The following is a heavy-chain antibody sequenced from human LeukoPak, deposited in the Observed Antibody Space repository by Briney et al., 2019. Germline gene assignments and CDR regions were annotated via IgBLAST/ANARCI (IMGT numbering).Heavy chain of an antibody. J-gene: IGHJ1*01. V-gene: IGHV3-21*06. D-gene: IGHD2-2*01. CDR3: ARPYCTSTTCYGHFQH. Sequence: GGSLRLSCAASGFSFRAYTMNWVRQAPGKGLEWVSSVNPSHAYQFYADSVKGRFTISRDNVKNSLFLQMDSLRAEDTAVYYCARPYCTSTTCYGHFQHWGQGTLVTVSS. CDR2: VNPSHAYQ. CDR1: GFSFRAYT.